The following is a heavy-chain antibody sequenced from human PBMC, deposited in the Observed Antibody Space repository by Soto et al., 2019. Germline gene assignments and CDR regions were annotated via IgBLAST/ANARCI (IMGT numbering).Heavy chain of an antibody. CDR1: GFTFSSYA. Sequence: GGSLRLSCAASGFTFSSYAMSWVRQAPGKGLEWVSAISGSGGSTYYADSVKGRFTISRDNSKNTLYLQMNSLRAEDTAVYYCAKDQDYYGSPGGWFDPWGQGTLVTVSS. CDR2: ISGSGGST. J-gene: IGHJ5*02. V-gene: IGHV3-23*01. D-gene: IGHD3-10*01. CDR3: AKDQDYYGSPGGWFDP.